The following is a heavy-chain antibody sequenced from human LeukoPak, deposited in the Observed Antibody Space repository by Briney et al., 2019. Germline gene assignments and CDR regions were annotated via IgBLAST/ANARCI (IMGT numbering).Heavy chain of an antibody. CDR2: INWNGGST. Sequence: PGGSLRLSCAASGFTFDDYGMSWVRQAPGKGLEWVSGINWNGGSTGYADSVKGRFTISRDNAKNSLYLQMNSLRAEDTAVYYCARLPYDFWSGYSPSGWGQGTLVTVSS. J-gene: IGHJ4*02. V-gene: IGHV3-20*04. D-gene: IGHD3-3*01. CDR3: ARLPYDFWSGYSPSG. CDR1: GFTFDDYG.